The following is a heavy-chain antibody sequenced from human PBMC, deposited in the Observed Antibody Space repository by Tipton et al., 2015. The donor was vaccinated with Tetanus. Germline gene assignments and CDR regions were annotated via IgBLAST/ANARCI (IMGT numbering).Heavy chain of an antibody. D-gene: IGHD1-1*01. CDR2: IYQTDST. CDR3: ARANNEFPKKGPFDS. Sequence: TLSLTCALSGGLITTGGYSWGWIRQTPGQGLEWIGYIYQTDSTYYNPSLRSRLTISISRSKNQFSLKLTSVTAADTAVYYCARANNEFPKKGPFDSWGQGSLVIVSS. V-gene: IGHV4-30-2*01. CDR1: GGLITTGGYS. J-gene: IGHJ4*02.